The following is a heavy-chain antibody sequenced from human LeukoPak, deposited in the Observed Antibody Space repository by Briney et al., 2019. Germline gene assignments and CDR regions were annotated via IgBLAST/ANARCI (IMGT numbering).Heavy chain of an antibody. Sequence: ASVKVSYKASGGSFSSYGISWVRQAPGQGLEWMGGVLPIFGITNYAQRFQGRVTITADESRSTAYMELSSLTSDDTAVYYCARDLLPMTKAGVVNDWGQGSLVIVSA. D-gene: IGHD3-3*01. CDR1: GGSFSSYG. V-gene: IGHV1-69*13. J-gene: IGHJ4*02. CDR2: VLPIFGIT. CDR3: ARDLLPMTKAGVVND.